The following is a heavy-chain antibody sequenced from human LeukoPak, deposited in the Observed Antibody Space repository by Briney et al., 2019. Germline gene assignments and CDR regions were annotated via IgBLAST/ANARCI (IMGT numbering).Heavy chain of an antibody. CDR2: INHSGST. CDR3: ARDSRRYCSSTSCPSRDYYMDV. CDR1: GGSFSGYY. Sequence: SETLSLTCAVYGGSFSGYYWSWIRQPPGKGLEWIGEINHSGSTNYNPSLKSRVTISVDTSKNQFSLKLSSVTAADTAVYYCARDSRRYCSSTSCPSRDYYMDVWGKGTTVTVS. J-gene: IGHJ6*03. D-gene: IGHD2-2*01. V-gene: IGHV4-34*01.